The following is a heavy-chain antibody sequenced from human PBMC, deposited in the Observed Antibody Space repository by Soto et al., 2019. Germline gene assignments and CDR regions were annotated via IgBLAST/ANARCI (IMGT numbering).Heavy chain of an antibody. CDR3: ARDRPPWYDRDI. D-gene: IGHD3-22*01. J-gene: IGHJ3*02. Sequence: PSETLYLTCAVSGGSIGSSNWWRWGREPAGKGLGWIGEIDRSGSNNYNPSLKRRVTISVDKWKNQFLLKLSSVTAADTAVYYCARDRPPWYDRDIWGQGTMVTVSS. CDR2: IDRSGSN. CDR1: GGSIGSSNW. V-gene: IGHV4-4*02.